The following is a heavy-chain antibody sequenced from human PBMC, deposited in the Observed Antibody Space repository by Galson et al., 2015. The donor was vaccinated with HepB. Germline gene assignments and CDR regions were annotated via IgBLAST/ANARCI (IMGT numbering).Heavy chain of an antibody. CDR2: INPNSGGT. J-gene: IGHJ3*02. Sequence: SVKVSCKASGYTFTGYHMHWVRQAPGQGLEWMGWINPNSGGTNYAQKFQGWVTMTRDTSISTAYMELSRLRSDDTAVYYCARATYYFRDAFDIWGQGTMVTVSS. CDR1: GYTFTGYH. V-gene: IGHV1-2*04. D-gene: IGHD3-10*01. CDR3: ARATYYFRDAFDI.